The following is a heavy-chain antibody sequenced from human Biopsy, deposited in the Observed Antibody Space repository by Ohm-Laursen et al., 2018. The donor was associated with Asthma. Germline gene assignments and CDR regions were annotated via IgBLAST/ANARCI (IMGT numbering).Heavy chain of an antibody. Sequence: SLRLSCAASGFTVSRDHMFWVRQAPGKGLEWVSVISSGGTSDTADSVRGRFTISRDFYKNTLYLQMDSLRAEDTAVYYCARGDSSGWSHYYFDYWGQGTLVTVSS. V-gene: IGHV3-53*01. CDR2: ISSGGTS. D-gene: IGHD6-19*01. CDR1: GFTVSRDH. CDR3: ARGDSSGWSHYYFDY. J-gene: IGHJ4*02.